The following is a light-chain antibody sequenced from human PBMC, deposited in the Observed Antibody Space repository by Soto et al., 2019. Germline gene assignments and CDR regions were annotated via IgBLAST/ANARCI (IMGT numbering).Light chain of an antibody. J-gene: IGKJ5*01. CDR1: QSVRSN. Sequence: EVVMTQSPATLSVSPGERVTLSCRASQSVRSNLAWYQQKPGQSPRLLIYGASTRATGIPDRFSGSGSGTDFTLTISRLEPGDFAVYYCQQYANSPITFGQGTRLE. V-gene: IGKV3-15*01. CDR3: QQYANSPIT. CDR2: GAS.